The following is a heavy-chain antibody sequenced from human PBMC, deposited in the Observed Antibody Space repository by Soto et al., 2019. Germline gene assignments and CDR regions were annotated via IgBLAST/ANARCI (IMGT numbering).Heavy chain of an antibody. CDR2: ISGSGGST. CDR1: GFTFSSYA. D-gene: IGHD2-2*01. CDR3: ATPPPYCSSTSCRTLDYGMDV. J-gene: IGHJ6*02. Sequence: EVQLLESGGGLVQPGGSLRLSCAASGFTFSSYAMSWVRQAPGKGLEWVSAISGSGGSTYYADSVKGRFTISRDNSKNTLYLQMNSLRAEDTAVYYCATPPPYCSSTSCRTLDYGMDVWGQGTTVTVSS. V-gene: IGHV3-23*01.